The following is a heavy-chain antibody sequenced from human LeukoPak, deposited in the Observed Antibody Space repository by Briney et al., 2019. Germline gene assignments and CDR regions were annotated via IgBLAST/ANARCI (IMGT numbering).Heavy chain of an antibody. J-gene: IGHJ4*02. CDR2: TQSKSDGGTT. V-gene: IGHV3-15*01. CDR1: GFTFSNAW. D-gene: IGHD2-15*01. CDR3: TTAVVAASLY. Sequence: PGGPLRLSCAASGFTFSNAWMSWVRQAPGKGLEWGGRTQSKSDGGTTDYAAPVKGRFTISRDDSKNTLYLQMNSLKTEDTAVYYCTTAVVAASLYWGQGTLVTVAS.